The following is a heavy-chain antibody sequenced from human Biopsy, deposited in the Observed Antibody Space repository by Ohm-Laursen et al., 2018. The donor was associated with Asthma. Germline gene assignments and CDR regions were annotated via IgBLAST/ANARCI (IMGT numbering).Heavy chain of an antibody. D-gene: IGHD4-11*01. CDR1: GFSFSNFA. V-gene: IGHV3-30*01. CDR2: ISKDASTQ. Sequence: SLRLSCAAFGFSFSNFAIHWVRQAPGKGLEWVGVISKDASTQDYADSVKGRFTMARDNSKNTLDLQMNSLREEDTAVYYCVRDATDDAFDIWGQGQWSASLQ. CDR3: VRDATDDAFDI. J-gene: IGHJ3*02.